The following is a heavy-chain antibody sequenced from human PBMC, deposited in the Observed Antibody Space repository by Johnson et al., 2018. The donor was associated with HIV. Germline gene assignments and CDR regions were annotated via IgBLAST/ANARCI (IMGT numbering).Heavy chain of an antibody. J-gene: IGHJ3*02. Sequence: QVQLVESGGGVVQPGRSLRLSCAASGFTFSSYAMHWVRQAPGKGLEWVAVISYDGGNKYYADSVKGRFTISRDNSKNTLYLQMNSLRAQYTVVYYCVRPFHWLDAFDIWGQGTMVTVSS. D-gene: IGHD5-12*01. CDR1: GFTFSSYA. V-gene: IGHV3-30*04. CDR3: VRPFHWLDAFDI. CDR2: ISYDGGNK.